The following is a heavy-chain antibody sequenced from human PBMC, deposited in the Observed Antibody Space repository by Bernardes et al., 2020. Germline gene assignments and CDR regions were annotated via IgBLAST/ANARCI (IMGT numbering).Heavy chain of an antibody. Sequence: GGSLRLSCAASGFTVSSNYMSWVRQAPGKGLEWVSVIYSGGSTYYADSVKGRFTISRDNSKNTLYLQMNSLRAEDTAVYYCARDLDHLPLYGMDVWGQGTTVTVSS. CDR2: IYSGGST. CDR1: GFTVSSNY. J-gene: IGHJ6*02. CDR3: ARDLDHLPLYGMDV. D-gene: IGHD1-1*01. V-gene: IGHV3-53*01.